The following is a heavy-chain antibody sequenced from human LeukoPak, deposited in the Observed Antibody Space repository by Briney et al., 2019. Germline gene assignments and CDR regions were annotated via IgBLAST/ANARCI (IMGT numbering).Heavy chain of an antibody. V-gene: IGHV4-34*01. D-gene: IGHD3-22*01. CDR3: ARGLSVYYYDSSGYYYIGEV. CDR1: GGSFSGYY. CDR2: INHSGST. J-gene: IGHJ4*02. Sequence: ASETLSLTCAVYGGSFSGYYWSWIRQPPGKGLEWIGEINHSGSTNYNPSLKSRVTISVDTSKNQFSLKLSSVTAADTAVYYCARGLSVYYYDSSGYYYIGEVWGQGTLVTVSS.